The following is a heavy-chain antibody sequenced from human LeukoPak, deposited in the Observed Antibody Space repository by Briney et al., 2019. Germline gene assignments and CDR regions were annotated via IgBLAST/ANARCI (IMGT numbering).Heavy chain of an antibody. CDR2: ISSSSSTI. CDR1: GFTFRSYS. V-gene: IGHV3-48*01. CDR3: ARGFEFGYCSGGSCPRTLSFDY. J-gene: IGHJ4*02. Sequence: GGSLRLSCAASGFTFRSYSMNWVRQAPGEGLEGGSYISSSSSTIYYADSVKGRFTISRDNAKNSLYLQMNSLRAEDTAVYYCARGFEFGYCSGGSCPRTLSFDYWGQGTLVTVSS. D-gene: IGHD2-15*01.